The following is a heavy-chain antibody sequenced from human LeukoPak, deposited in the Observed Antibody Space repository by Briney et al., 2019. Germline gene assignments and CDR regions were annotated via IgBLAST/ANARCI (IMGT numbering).Heavy chain of an antibody. CDR3: ARHLYSGSYYLGYYYYYYMDV. D-gene: IGHD1-26*01. J-gene: IGHJ6*03. V-gene: IGHV4-39*01. CDR2: IYYSGST. Sequence: SETLSLTCTVSGGSISSSSYNWGWIRQPPGKGLEWIGSIYYSGSTYYNPSLKSRVTISVDTSKNQFSLKLSSVTAADTAVYYCARHLYSGSYYLGYYYYYYMDVWAKGPRSPSP. CDR1: GGSISSSSYN.